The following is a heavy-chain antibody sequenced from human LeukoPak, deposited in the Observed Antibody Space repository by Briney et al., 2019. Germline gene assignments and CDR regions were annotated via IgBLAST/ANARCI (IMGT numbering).Heavy chain of an antibody. Sequence: PGGSLRLSCAASGFTFSSYSMNWVRHAPGKGLEWVSSISSSSSYIYYADSVKGRFTISRDNAKNSLYLQMNSLRAEDTAVYYCARARDGYNLGGFDYWGQGTLVTVSS. CDR1: GFTFSSYS. V-gene: IGHV3-21*01. CDR3: ARARDGYNLGGFDY. CDR2: ISSSSSYI. D-gene: IGHD5-24*01. J-gene: IGHJ4*02.